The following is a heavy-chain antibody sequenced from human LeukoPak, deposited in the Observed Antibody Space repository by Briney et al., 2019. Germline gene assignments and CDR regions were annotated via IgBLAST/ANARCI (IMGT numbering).Heavy chain of an antibody. D-gene: IGHD3-22*01. V-gene: IGHV3-23*01. CDR1: GFTGPSFA. Sequence: GGSLTLSCSASGFTGPSFAMAWVRQAPGKGLEWVSGIAAGATSTYYADSVKGRFTISRDNSRKTVHLQMNSLRAEDTAVYYCAKSYDSGGYPLGDYWGQGTLVIVSS. J-gene: IGHJ4*02. CDR2: IAAGATST. CDR3: AKSYDSGGYPLGDY.